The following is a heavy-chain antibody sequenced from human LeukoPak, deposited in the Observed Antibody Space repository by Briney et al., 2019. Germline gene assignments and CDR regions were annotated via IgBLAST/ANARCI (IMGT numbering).Heavy chain of an antibody. D-gene: IGHD4-17*01. J-gene: IGHJ5*02. V-gene: IGHV3-7*01. CDR2: IKQDGGER. CDR1: GFTFSSYW. Sequence: PGGSLRLSCAAPGFTFSSYWMTSVRQAPGKGLEWVATIKQDGGERYYVDSVKGRFTISRDNAKNSLDLQMNSLRAEDTALYYCARVRSLSTVTYNWFHGGSEGTLVTVS. CDR3: ARVRSLSTVTYNWFHG.